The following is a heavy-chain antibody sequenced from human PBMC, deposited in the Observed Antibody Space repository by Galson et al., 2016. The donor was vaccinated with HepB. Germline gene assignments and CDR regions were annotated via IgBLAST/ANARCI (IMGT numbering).Heavy chain of an antibody. V-gene: IGHV3-7*01. CDR1: GFTFSSHW. Sequence: SLRLSCAASGFTFSSHWMTWVRQAPGKGPEWVASIKEDGSDKPYEDSVRGRFTISRENAKNSLYLQMNSLRVEDTAVYYCARRLNMIRAVGWGYGMDVWGQGTTVTVSS. J-gene: IGHJ6*02. CDR3: ARRLNMIRAVGWGYGMDV. CDR2: IKEDGSDK. D-gene: IGHD3-10*01.